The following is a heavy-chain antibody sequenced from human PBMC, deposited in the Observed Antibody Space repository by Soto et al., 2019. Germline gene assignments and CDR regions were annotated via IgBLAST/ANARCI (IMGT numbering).Heavy chain of an antibody. D-gene: IGHD6-19*01. CDR1: GFTFSSSA. J-gene: IGHJ5*02. V-gene: IGHV3-23*01. CDR2: VSGSGGTT. CDR3: ARCTVDTIVTSGWCHYLDP. Sequence: PGGSLRLSCAASGFTFSSSAMSWVRQAPGKGLEWVSAVSGSGGTTYYADSVRGRFTISRDNSKNTLYPQMNSLRAEDTAIYFCARCTVDTIVTSGWCHYLDPWGQGTLVTVSS.